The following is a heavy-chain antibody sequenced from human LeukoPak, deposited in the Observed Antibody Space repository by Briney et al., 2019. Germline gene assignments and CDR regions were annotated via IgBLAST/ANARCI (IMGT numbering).Heavy chain of an antibody. D-gene: IGHD6-19*01. J-gene: IGHJ5*02. V-gene: IGHV4-59*01. CDR3: ARDRQWLVRWDNWFDP. Sequence: PSETLSLTCTVSGGSISSYYWSWIRQPPGKGLEWIGYIYYSGSTNYNPSLKSRVTISVDTSKNQFSLKLSSVTAADTAVYYCARDRQWLVRWDNWFDPWGQGTLVTVSS. CDR1: GGSISSYY. CDR2: IYYSGST.